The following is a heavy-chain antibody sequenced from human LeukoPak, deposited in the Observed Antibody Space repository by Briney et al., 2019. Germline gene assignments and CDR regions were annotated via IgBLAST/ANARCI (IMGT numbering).Heavy chain of an antibody. CDR2: ISYDGITN. Sequence: QPGRSLRLSCSASGFTFTSYGMHWVRQAPGKGLEWVVVISYDGITNYYADSVKGRFTVSRDNSENTLYLQMNSLRADDTAVYYCAKKAAPVSAIRAGFDYWGQGTLVTVSS. D-gene: IGHD2-21*01. CDR3: AKKAAPVSAIRAGFDY. V-gene: IGHV3-30*18. J-gene: IGHJ4*02. CDR1: GFTFTSYG.